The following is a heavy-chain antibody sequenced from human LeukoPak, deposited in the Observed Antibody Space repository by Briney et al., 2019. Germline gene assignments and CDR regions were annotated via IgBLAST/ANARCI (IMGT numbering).Heavy chain of an antibody. CDR2: IYYSGST. CDR1: GGSISSGGYY. J-gene: IGHJ5*02. Sequence: PSETLSLTCTVSGGSISSGGYYWSWIRQHPGKGLEWIGYIYYSGSTYYNPSLKSRVTISVDTSKNQFSLKLSSVTAADTAVYYCARRTIFGAHWFDPWGQGTLVTVSS. V-gene: IGHV4-31*03. D-gene: IGHD3-3*01. CDR3: ARRTIFGAHWFDP.